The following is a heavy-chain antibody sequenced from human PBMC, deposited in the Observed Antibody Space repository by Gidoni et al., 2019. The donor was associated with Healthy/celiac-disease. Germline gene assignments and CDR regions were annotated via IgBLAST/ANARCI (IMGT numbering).Heavy chain of an antibody. V-gene: IGHV5-51*01. CDR2: IYPGDSDT. Sequence: EVQLVQSGAEVKKPGESLKISCKVSGYSFTSYWIGWVRQMPGKGLEWMGIIYPGDSDTRYSPSFQGQVTISADKSISTAYLQWSSLKASDTAMYYCASGVGVVVTAMGGRDAFDIWGQGTMVTVSS. CDR3: ASGVGVVVTAMGGRDAFDI. CDR1: GYSFTSYW. J-gene: IGHJ3*02. D-gene: IGHD2-21*02.